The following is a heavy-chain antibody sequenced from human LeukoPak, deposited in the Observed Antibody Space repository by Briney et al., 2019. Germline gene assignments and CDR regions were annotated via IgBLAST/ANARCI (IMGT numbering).Heavy chain of an antibody. CDR2: MNPSVGST. V-gene: IGHV1-46*01. J-gene: IGHJ4*02. D-gene: IGHD1-14*01. CDR3: AREPPATSHKVFDY. Sequence: ASVKVSCKASGYTFTSYYMHWVRQAPGQGLEWMGVMNPSVGSTSYAQKFQGRVTMTRDTSTSTAYMELSGLTSEDTALYYCAREPPATSHKVFDYWGQGTLVTVSS. CDR1: GYTFTSYY.